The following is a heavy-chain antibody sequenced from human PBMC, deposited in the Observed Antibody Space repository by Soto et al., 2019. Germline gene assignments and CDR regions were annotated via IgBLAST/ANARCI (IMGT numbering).Heavy chain of an antibody. V-gene: IGHV3-30-3*01. CDR3: ARGLGGSYGGYFDY. Sequence: QVQLVESGGGVVQPGRSLRLSCAASGFTFSSNAMHWVRQAPGKGLEWVAVISYDASNKYYADSVKGRFTISRDNSKNTLYLQMNSRRGEDTAVYYCARGLGGSYGGYFDYWGQGTLVTVSS. D-gene: IGHD1-26*01. CDR2: ISYDASNK. J-gene: IGHJ4*02. CDR1: GFTFSSNA.